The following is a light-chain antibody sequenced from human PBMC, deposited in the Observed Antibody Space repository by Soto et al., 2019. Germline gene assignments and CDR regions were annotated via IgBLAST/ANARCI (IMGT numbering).Light chain of an antibody. J-gene: IGKJ4*01. Sequence: EIVLTQSPGTLSLSPGERAILSCRASQSVTSSSLAWYQQRPGRAPRLLISGTSIRATGIPDTFSGSGSGTDFTLTISRLEHEDFELYYCQQYGSSHRTLGGGTKVDI. CDR1: QSVTSSS. CDR3: QQYGSSHRT. V-gene: IGKV3-20*01. CDR2: GTS.